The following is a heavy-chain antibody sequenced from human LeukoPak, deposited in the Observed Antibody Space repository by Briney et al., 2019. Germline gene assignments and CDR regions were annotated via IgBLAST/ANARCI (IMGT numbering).Heavy chain of an antibody. Sequence: SETLSLTCTVSGGSISSYHWSWIRQPPGKGLEWIGYIYYSGSTNHNPSLKSRVSMSVDTSINQFSLRLSSVTAADTAVYFCARLRLRYDSNGSSTPYEAVDIWGQGTVVTVSS. CDR1: GGSISSYH. J-gene: IGHJ3*02. CDR2: IYYSGST. CDR3: ARLRLRYDSNGSSTPYEAVDI. V-gene: IGHV4-59*08. D-gene: IGHD3-22*01.